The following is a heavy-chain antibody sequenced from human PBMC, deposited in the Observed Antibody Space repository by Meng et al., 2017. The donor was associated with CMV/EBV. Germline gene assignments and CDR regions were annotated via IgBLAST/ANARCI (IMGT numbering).Heavy chain of an antibody. Sequence: QVRRVQSWDEMRKPGASVQVDCKATGYTFTGYYMHWVRQAPGQGLQWMGWINPNSEGTNYAQKYQGRVTMTRDTSISTAYMELSRLRSDDTAVYYCARDLGDTAIYWGQGTLVTVSS. CDR3: ARDLGDTAIY. D-gene: IGHD5-18*01. CDR1: GYTFTGYY. J-gene: IGHJ4*02. CDR2: INPNSEGT. V-gene: IGHV1-2*02.